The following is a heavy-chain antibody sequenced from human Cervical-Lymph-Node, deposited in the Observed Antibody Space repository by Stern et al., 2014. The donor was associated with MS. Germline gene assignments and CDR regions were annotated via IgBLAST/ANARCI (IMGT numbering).Heavy chain of an antibody. V-gene: IGHV3-21*01. CDR1: GLTFSDHS. CDR2: ISRSSSYI. Sequence: EVHLVESGGGLVKPGESLRLSCAASGLTFSDHSMAWVRQAPGKGLEWVSFISRSSSYIYYADSVKGRFTISRDNAKNSVYLQMNSLSAEDTAVYYCAKVSDSQEAYTQYYYYYYGMDVWGRGTTVTVSS. J-gene: IGHJ6*02. CDR3: AKVSDSQEAYTQYYYYYYGMDV. D-gene: IGHD2-21*01.